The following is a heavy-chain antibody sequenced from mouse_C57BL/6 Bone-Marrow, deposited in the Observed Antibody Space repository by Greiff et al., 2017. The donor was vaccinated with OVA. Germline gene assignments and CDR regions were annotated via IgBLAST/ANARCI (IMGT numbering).Heavy chain of an antibody. D-gene: IGHD4-1*01. J-gene: IGHJ2*01. V-gene: IGHV1-26*01. CDR1: GYTFTDYY. Sequence: EVQLQQSGPELVKPGASVKISCKASGYTFTDYYMNWVKQSHGKSLEWIGDINPNNGGTSYNQKFKGKATLTVDKSSSTAYMELRSLTSEDSAVYYCARGGYWDYYFDYWGQGTTLTVSS. CDR3: ARGGYWDYYFDY. CDR2: INPNNGGT.